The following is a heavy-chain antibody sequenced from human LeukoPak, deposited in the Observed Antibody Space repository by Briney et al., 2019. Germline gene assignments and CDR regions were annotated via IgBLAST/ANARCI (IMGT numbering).Heavy chain of an antibody. CDR3: ARHLERRWLQFHFDC. CDR1: GGSISSYY. V-gene: IGHV4-59*08. D-gene: IGHD5-24*01. Sequence: PSETLSLTCTVSGGSISSYYWSWIRQPPGKGLEWIGYIYYSGSTNYNPSLKSRVTISVDTSKNQFSLKLSSVTAADTAVYYCARHLERRWLQFHFDCWGQGTLVTVSS. J-gene: IGHJ4*02. CDR2: IYYSGST.